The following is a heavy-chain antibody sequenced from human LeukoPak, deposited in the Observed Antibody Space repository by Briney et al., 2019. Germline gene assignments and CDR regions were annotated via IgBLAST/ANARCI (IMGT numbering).Heavy chain of an antibody. CDR2: INSVGSRS. D-gene: IGHD1-26*01. J-gene: IGHJ3*02. CDR1: GFTFSNFW. Sequence: GGSLRLSXAASGFTFSNFWMHWVRQAPGEGLEWVSRINSVGSRSSYADSVKGRFTISRDNPKNTLYLQMNTLRAEDTAVYYCARARGGGRIVGAHDAFDIWGQGTVVTVFS. CDR3: ARARGGGRIVGAHDAFDI. V-gene: IGHV3-74*01.